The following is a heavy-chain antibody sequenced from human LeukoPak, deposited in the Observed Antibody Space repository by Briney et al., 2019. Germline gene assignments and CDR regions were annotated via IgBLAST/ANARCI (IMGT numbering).Heavy chain of an antibody. J-gene: IGHJ4*02. V-gene: IGHV3-21*01. CDR2: ISSSSSYI. Sequence: GGSLRLSCAASGFTFSSYSMNWVRQAPGKGLEWVSSISSSSSYIYYADSVKGRFTISRDNSKNTLYLQMNSLRVEDTAVYYCAGGYSYAYIDYWGQGNLVTVSS. D-gene: IGHD5-18*01. CDR1: GFTFSSYS. CDR3: AGGYSYAYIDY.